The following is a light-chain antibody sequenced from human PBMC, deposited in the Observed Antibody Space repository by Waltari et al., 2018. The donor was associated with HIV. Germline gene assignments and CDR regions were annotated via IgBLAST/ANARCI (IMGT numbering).Light chain of an antibody. CDR2: DAS. CDR3: QQYKNWPLYT. V-gene: IGKV3-15*01. J-gene: IGKJ2*01. Sequence: EVVMTQSPATLSVSPGERATLSCRASQSVSTNLAWYQQKPGQAPTLLIYDASTGVTGLPARFSGSGSGTEFTLTISSLQSEDFALYYCQQYKNWPLYTFGQGTKLEI. CDR1: QSVSTN.